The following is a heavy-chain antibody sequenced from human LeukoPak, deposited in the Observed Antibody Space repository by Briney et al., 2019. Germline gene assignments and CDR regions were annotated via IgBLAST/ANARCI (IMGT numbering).Heavy chain of an antibody. CDR3: ASLRIAARRAEAGYYYYGMDV. CDR2: INHSGST. V-gene: IGHV4-34*01. CDR1: GVSFSGYY. J-gene: IGHJ6*02. Sequence: PSETLSLTCAVYGVSFSGYYWSWIRQPPGKGLEWIGEINHSGSTNYNPSLKSRVTISVDTSKNQFSLKLSSVTAADTAVYYCASLRIAARRAEAGYYYYGMDVWDQGTTVTVSS. D-gene: IGHD6-6*01.